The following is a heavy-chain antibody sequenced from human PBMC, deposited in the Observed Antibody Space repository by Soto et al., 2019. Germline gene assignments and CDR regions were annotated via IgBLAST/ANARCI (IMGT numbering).Heavy chain of an antibody. CDR1: GASISSFAYY. CDR3: ARRERYYGSPGWFDP. V-gene: IGHV4-39*01. CDR2: VYYNENT. J-gene: IGHJ5*02. D-gene: IGHD3-10*01. Sequence: SETLSLTCTVSGASISSFAYYWAWIRQPPGKGLEWIGTVYYNENTYYNPSLKSRVTISVDTAKNQFSLNLRSVTAADTAVYFCARRERYYGSPGWFDPWGQGTLVTVSS.